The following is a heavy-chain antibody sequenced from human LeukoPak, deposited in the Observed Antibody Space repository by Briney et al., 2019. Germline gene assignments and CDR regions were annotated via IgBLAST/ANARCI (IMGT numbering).Heavy chain of an antibody. Sequence: GGSLRLSCAASGSTFSNAWMSWVRRAPGKGLEWVGRIKSKTDGGTTDYAAPVKGRFTISRDDSKNTLYLQMNSLKTEDTAVYYCTTSLYCSSTSCDCYWGQGTLVTVSS. D-gene: IGHD2-2*01. V-gene: IGHV3-15*01. CDR1: GSTFSNAW. CDR2: IKSKTDGGTT. J-gene: IGHJ4*02. CDR3: TTSLYCSSTSCDCY.